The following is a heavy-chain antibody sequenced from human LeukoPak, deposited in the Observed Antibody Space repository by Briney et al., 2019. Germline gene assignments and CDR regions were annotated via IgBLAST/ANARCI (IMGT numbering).Heavy chain of an antibody. CDR2: INPNSGGT. V-gene: IGHV1-2*02. CDR1: GYTFTGYY. D-gene: IGHD3-22*01. CDR3: ARDLATMIPYYYMGV. J-gene: IGHJ6*03. Sequence: ASVKVSCKASGYTFTGYYMHWVRQAPGQGLEWMGWINPNSGGTNYAQKFQGRVTMTRDTSISTAYMELSRLRSDDTAVYYCARDLATMIPYYYMGVWGKGTTVTVSS.